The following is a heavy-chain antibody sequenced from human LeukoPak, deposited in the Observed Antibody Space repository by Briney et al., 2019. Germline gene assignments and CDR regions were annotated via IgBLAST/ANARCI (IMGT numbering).Heavy chain of an antibody. CDR2: ISGSGGST. V-gene: IGHV3-23*01. J-gene: IGHJ4*02. D-gene: IGHD3-16*01. CDR1: GFTFSSYA. CDR3: AKVRGDVRGYFDY. Sequence: AGGSLRLSCAASGFTFSSYAMSWVRQAPGKGLEWVSAISGSGGSTYYADSVKGRFTISGDNSKNTLYLQMNSLRAEDTAVYYCAKVRGDVRGYFDYWGQGTLVTVSS.